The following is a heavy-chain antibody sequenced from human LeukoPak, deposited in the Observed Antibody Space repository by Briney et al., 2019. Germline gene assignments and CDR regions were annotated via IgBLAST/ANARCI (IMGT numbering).Heavy chain of an antibody. CDR2: IGGDGSTT. CDR1: GFTFSSYA. D-gene: IGHD3-22*01. CDR3: AKKTGGNYPFDS. Sequence: GGSLRLSCAASGFTFSSYAMTWVRQAPGKGLEWVSAIGGDGSTTLYADSVKGRFTISRENSTNVLFLQMDSLRAEDTAIYYCAKKTGGNYPFDSWGQGTLVTVS. V-gene: IGHV3-23*01. J-gene: IGHJ4*02.